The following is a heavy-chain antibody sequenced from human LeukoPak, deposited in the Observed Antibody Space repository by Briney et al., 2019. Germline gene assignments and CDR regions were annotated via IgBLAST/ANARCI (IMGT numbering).Heavy chain of an antibody. J-gene: IGHJ5*02. CDR3: ARGRSRIGASGTSWFDP. Sequence: PGGSLRLSCAASGFTFSSYEMNWVRQAPGKGLEWVSYISSSGSTMYYADSVKGRFTISRDNAKNSLYPQMNSLRVEDTAVYYCARGRSRIGASGTSWFDPWGQGTLVTVSS. V-gene: IGHV3-48*03. CDR1: GFTFSSYE. CDR2: ISSSGSTM. D-gene: IGHD6-13*01.